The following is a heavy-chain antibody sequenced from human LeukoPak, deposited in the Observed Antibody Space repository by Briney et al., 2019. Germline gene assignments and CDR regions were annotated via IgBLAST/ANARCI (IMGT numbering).Heavy chain of an antibody. Sequence: HSGGSLRLSCAASGFTFSSYAMSWVRQAPGKGLEWVSAISGSGGSTYYADSVKGRFTISRDNSKNTLCLQMNSLRAEDTAIYYCAKDTYYYDYWGQGTLVTVSS. CDR1: GFTFSSYA. D-gene: IGHD3-16*01. J-gene: IGHJ4*02. CDR3: AKDTYYYDY. V-gene: IGHV3-23*01. CDR2: ISGSGGST.